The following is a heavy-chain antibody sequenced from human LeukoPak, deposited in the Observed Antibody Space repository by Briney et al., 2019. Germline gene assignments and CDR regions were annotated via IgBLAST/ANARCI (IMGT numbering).Heavy chain of an antibody. CDR3: AKGDRYSSSWFIGSIHY. CDR2: ISGSGGST. V-gene: IGHV3-23*01. CDR1: GFTFSSYA. Sequence: GGSLRLSCAASGFTFSSYAMSWVRQAPGKGLDWVSAISGSGGSTYYADSVKGRFTISRDNSKNTLYLQMNSLRAEDTAVYYCAKGDRYSSSWFIGSIHYWGQGTLVTVSS. J-gene: IGHJ4*02. D-gene: IGHD6-13*01.